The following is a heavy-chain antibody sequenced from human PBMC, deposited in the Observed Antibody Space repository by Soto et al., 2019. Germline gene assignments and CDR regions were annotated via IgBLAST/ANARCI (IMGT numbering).Heavy chain of an antibody. V-gene: IGHV3-21*01. CDR2: ISSRSSYI. J-gene: IGHJ3*02. Sequence: EVQLVESGGGLVKPGGSLRLSCAASGFTFSSYSMNWVRQAPGKGLEWVSSISSRSSYIYYADSVKGRFTITRDNAKNSQYQIMNSLRAEDTAVYYCARVLDIVVVPAANYAFDIWGQGTMVTVSS. CDR3: ARVLDIVVVPAANYAFDI. D-gene: IGHD2-2*03. CDR1: GFTFSSYS.